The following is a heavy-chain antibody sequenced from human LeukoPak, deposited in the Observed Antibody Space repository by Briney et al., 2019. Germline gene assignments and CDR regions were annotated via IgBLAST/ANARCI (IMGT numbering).Heavy chain of an antibody. J-gene: IGHJ4*02. V-gene: IGHV3-73*01. Sequence: GGSLRLSCAASGFTFSGSAMHWVRQASGKGLEWVGRIRNKVNSYATTYAASVKGRFTISRDDSKNTAYLQMNSLKTEDTAIYYCTRHWDHGYGDFPHYYWGQGTLVTVSS. CDR3: TRHWDHGYGDFPHYY. D-gene: IGHD4-17*01. CDR2: IRNKVNSYAT. CDR1: GFTFSGSA.